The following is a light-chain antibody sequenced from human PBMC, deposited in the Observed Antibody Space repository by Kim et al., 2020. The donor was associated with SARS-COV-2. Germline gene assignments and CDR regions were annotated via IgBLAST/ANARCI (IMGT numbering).Light chain of an antibody. V-gene: IGKV1-27*01. Sequence: DIQMTQSPSSLSASVGDRVTITCRASQGISKYLVWYQQKPGKVPQLLIYAASALQSGVPSRFSGSGSETDFTLTISSLHSEDVATYCCQYYHSPSFTFGRGTKVDIK. CDR1: QGISKY. J-gene: IGKJ4*01. CDR3: QYYHSPSFT. CDR2: AAS.